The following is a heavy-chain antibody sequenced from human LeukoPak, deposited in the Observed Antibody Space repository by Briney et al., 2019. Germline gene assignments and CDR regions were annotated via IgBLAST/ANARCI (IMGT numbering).Heavy chain of an antibody. D-gene: IGHD3-16*02. J-gene: IGHJ4*02. Sequence: GGSLRLSCAASGFTFSSYAMSWVRQAPGKGLEWVSAISGSGGSTYYADSVKGRFTISRDNSKNTLYLQMNSLRAEDTAVYYCAKYSPRLRLGELSFGPPDYRGQGTLVTVSS. CDR1: GFTFSSYA. CDR2: ISGSGGST. CDR3: AKYSPRLRLGELSFGPPDY. V-gene: IGHV3-23*01.